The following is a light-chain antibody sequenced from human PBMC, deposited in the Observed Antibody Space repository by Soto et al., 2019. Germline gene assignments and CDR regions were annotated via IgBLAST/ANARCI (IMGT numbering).Light chain of an antibody. CDR2: VAS. J-gene: IGKJ1*01. CDR1: QDITNF. V-gene: IGKV1-9*01. CDR3: QHYNSYSEA. Sequence: IQLTQSPSSLSASVGDRVTITCRASQDITNFLAWYQQKPGKAPKLLIYVASTLQSGVPSRFSGSGSGTDFTLTISSLQPEDFATYYCQHYNSYSEAFGQGTKVDIK.